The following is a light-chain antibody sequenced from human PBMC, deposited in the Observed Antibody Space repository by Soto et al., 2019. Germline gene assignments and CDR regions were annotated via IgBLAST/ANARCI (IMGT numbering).Light chain of an antibody. CDR1: QGITSW. CDR3: QQANSSPPSLT. Sequence: DLQMTQSPSSVSASVGDTVTITCRASQGITSWLAWYQQKPGKAPRLLIYTVSNLQSGVPARFSGSRSWADFTLTISGLQPEDFATYYCQQANSSPPSLTFGGGTKVQIK. V-gene: IGKV1D-12*01. CDR2: TVS. J-gene: IGKJ4*01.